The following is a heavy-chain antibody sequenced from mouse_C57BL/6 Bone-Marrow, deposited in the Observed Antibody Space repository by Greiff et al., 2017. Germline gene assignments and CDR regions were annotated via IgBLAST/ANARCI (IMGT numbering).Heavy chain of an antibody. V-gene: IGHV5-6*02. CDR2: ISSGGSYI. D-gene: IGHD4-1*01. CDR1: GFTFSSSG. CDR3: CRTGECYYAMDY. J-gene: IGHJ4*01. Sequence: EVKVEESGGDLVKPGGSLKLSCAASGFTFSSSGMSWVRQTPDKRLEWVATISSGGSYIYYPDSVKGRFTISRDNAKNTLFLQMSSLKSEVTAMXYCCRTGECYYAMDYWGQGTSVTVSS.